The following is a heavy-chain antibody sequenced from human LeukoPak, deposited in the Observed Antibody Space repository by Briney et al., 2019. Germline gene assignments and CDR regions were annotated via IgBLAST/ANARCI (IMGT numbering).Heavy chain of an antibody. D-gene: IGHD2-2*01. CDR3: ARTRGCSSTSCYGGYYMDV. Sequence: GGSLRLSCAASGFTFSSYWMSWVRQAPGKGLEWVANIKQDGSEKYYVDSVKGRFTISRDNAKNSLYLQMNSLRAEDTAVYYCARTRGCSSTSCYGGYYMDVWGKGTTVTVSS. J-gene: IGHJ6*03. CDR2: IKQDGSEK. CDR1: GFTFSSYW. V-gene: IGHV3-7*01.